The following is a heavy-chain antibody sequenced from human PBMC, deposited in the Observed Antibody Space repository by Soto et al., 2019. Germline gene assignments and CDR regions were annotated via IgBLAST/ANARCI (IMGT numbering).Heavy chain of an antibody. CDR2: IYYSGST. CDR3: ARERVLFGESLDLYYFDY. Sequence: QVQLQESGPGLVKPSQTLSLTCTVSGGSISSGDYYWSWIRQPPGKGLEWIGYIYYSGSTYYNPSLESRVTISVDTSNNQFSLKLSSVTAADTAVYYCARERVLFGESLDLYYFDYWGQGTLVTVSS. D-gene: IGHD3-10*01. J-gene: IGHJ4*02. CDR1: GGSISSGDYY. V-gene: IGHV4-30-4*01.